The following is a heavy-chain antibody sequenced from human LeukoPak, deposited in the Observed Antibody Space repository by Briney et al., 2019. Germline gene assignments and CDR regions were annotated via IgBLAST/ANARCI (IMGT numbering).Heavy chain of an antibody. CDR1: GFTVSSND. D-gene: IGHD4-17*01. CDR2: IYSGGST. CDR3: ARVVDHDYGDYYLDY. V-gene: IGHV3-53*01. Sequence: GGSLRLSCTVSGFTVSSNDMSWVRQAPGKGLECISVIYSGGSTDYADSVKGRLTISRDNSKNTLYLQMNSLRAEDTAVYYCARVVDHDYGDYYLDYWGQGTLVTVSS. J-gene: IGHJ4*02.